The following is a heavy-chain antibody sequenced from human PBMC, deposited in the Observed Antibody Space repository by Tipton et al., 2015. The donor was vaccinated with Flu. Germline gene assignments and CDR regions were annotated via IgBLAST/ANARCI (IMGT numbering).Heavy chain of an antibody. CDR2: ISGSGDTT. J-gene: IGHJ5*02. Sequence: SLRLSCAASGFTFSNYAMNWVRQAPGKGLECVSSISGSGDTTYYADSVKGRFTISRDNSKNTLYLQMNSLRAEDTAVYYCAKSRYYDFWSGSIGEVDWFDPWGQGTLVTVSS. CDR1: GFTFSNYA. V-gene: IGHV3-23*01. D-gene: IGHD3-3*01. CDR3: AKSRYYDFWSGSIGEVDWFDP.